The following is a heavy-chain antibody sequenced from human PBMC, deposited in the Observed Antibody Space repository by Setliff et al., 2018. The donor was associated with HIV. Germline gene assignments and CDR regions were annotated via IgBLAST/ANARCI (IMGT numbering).Heavy chain of an antibody. V-gene: IGHV4-34*01. D-gene: IGHD3-10*01. CDR2: INHSGST. CDR3: ARRAGSDYFTRFDY. J-gene: IGHJ4*02. CDR1: GGSFSGYY. Sequence: PSETLSLTCAVYGGSFSGYYWSWIRQSPGKGLEWIGEINHSGSTNYNPSLKSRVTILGDTSKNQFSLKLSSVNAADTAVYYCARRAGSDYFTRFDYWGQGTLVTVSS.